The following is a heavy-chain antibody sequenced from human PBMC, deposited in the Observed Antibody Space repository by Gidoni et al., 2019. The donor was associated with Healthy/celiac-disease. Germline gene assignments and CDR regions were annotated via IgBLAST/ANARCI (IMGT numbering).Heavy chain of an antibody. CDR3: ARGRGANPDPFDY. CDR2: INHSGST. J-gene: IGHJ4*02. D-gene: IGHD3-10*01. CDR1: GGSFSGYY. V-gene: IGHV4-34*01. Sequence: QVQLQQWGAGLLKPSETLSLTCAVYGGSFSGYYWSWIRQPPGKGLEWIGEINHSGSTNHNPSLKSRVTISVDMSKNQFSLKLSSVIVADTAVYYCARGRGANPDPFDYWGQGNLVTVSS.